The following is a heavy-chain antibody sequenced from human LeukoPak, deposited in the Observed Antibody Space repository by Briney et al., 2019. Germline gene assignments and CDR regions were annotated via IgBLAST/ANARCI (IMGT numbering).Heavy chain of an antibody. CDR3: ARGDLDGSYGFDY. CDR1: GGSISSYY. Sequence: PSETLSLTCTVSGGSISSYYWSWIRQPPGKGLEWIGYIYYSGSTNYNPSLKSRVTISVDTSKNQFSLKLSSVTAADTAVYYCARGDLDGSYGFDYWGQGTLVTVSS. V-gene: IGHV4-59*01. D-gene: IGHD5-18*01. CDR2: IYYSGST. J-gene: IGHJ4*02.